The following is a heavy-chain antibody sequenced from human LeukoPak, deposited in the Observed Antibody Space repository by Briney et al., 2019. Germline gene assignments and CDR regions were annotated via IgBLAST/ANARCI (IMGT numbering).Heavy chain of an antibody. D-gene: IGHD3-9*01. Sequence: GGSLRLSCAASGFTFSSYAMHWVRQAPGKGLEWVAIISYDGSNKYYADSVKGRFTISRDNSKNTLYLQMNSLRAEDTAVYYCARDPYDILTGYRFDYWGQGTLVTVSS. CDR3: ARDPYDILTGYRFDY. J-gene: IGHJ4*02. CDR1: GFTFSSYA. V-gene: IGHV3-30-3*01. CDR2: ISYDGSNK.